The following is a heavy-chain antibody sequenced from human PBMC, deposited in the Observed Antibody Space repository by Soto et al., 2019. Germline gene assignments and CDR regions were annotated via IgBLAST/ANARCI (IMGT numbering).Heavy chain of an antibody. J-gene: IGHJ6*02. Sequence: SVKVSSRTSGGTFSSYAISCVRHAPGQGLEWMGGIIPIFGTANYAQKLQGRVTITADESTSTAYMELSSLRSEDTAVYYCARGIMITMVRGVDYYYYGMDVWGQGTTVTVSS. V-gene: IGHV1-69*13. CDR3: ARGIMITMVRGVDYYYYGMDV. CDR1: GGTFSSYA. D-gene: IGHD3-10*01. CDR2: IIPIFGTA.